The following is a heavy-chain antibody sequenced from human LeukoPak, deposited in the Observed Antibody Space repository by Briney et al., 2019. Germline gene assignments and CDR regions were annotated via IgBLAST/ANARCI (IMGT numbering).Heavy chain of an antibody. CDR1: GFTFSSYT. V-gene: IGHV3-30*14. D-gene: IGHD5-18*01. CDR2: ISFDGSNK. J-gene: IGHJ4*02. Sequence: GRSLRLSCAASGFTFSSYTIHWVRQPPGKGLEWVAVISFDGSNKYYADSVKGRFTISRDNPKNTLYLQMNSLRAEDTAVYYCARAIRGYSYVLDYWGQGTLVTVSS. CDR3: ARAIRGYSYVLDY.